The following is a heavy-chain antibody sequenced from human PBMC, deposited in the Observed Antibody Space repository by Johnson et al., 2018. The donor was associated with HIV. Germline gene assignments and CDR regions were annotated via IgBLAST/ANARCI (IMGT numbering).Heavy chain of an antibody. V-gene: IGHV3-66*01. J-gene: IGHJ3*02. Sequence: VQLVESGGGVVQPGRSLRLSCAASGFTFSSSYMTWVRQAPGKGLEWVSYIYSDGTTYYADSVKGRSTVSRDNSENTLYLQMNSLRAEDTAVYYCTRPDYYGSGTADVFDIWGQGTMVTVSS. D-gene: IGHD3-10*01. CDR3: TRPDYYGSGTADVFDI. CDR2: IYSDGTT. CDR1: GFTFSSSY.